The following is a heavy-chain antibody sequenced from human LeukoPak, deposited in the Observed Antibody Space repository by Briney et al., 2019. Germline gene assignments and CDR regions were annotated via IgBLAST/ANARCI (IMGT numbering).Heavy chain of an antibody. CDR3: ARGRRLRGVASRPLYYYYYMDV. V-gene: IGHV1-8*03. CDR1: GYTFNTFD. Sequence: ASVKLSCKASGYTFNTFDINWVRQATGQGPEWMGWVNPYNDKTVYAPKFQGRVSISSNNSTNTAYMEFSGLKSDDTAVYYCARGRRLRGVASRPLYYYYYMDVWGGGTTVTVSS. D-gene: IGHD3-10*01. CDR2: VNPYNDKT. J-gene: IGHJ6*03.